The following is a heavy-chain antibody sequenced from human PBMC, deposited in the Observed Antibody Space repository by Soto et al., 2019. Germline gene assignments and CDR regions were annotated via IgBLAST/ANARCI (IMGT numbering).Heavy chain of an antibody. Sequence: ASVKVSCKASGYTFTSYAMHWVRQAPGQRLEWMGWINAGNGNTKYSQKFQGRVTITRDTSASTAYMELSSLRSEDTAVYYCARDAGYCSSTSCYRWFDPWGQGTLVTAPQ. V-gene: IGHV1-3*01. CDR2: INAGNGNT. CDR1: GYTFTSYA. J-gene: IGHJ5*02. D-gene: IGHD2-2*01. CDR3: ARDAGYCSSTSCYRWFDP.